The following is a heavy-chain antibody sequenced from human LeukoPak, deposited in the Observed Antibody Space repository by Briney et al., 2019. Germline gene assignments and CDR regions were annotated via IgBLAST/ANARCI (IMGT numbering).Heavy chain of an antibody. CDR1: GGSVSSSIYH. Sequence: SETLSLTCTVSGGSVSSSIYHWYWIRQPPGKGLEWIGFTYNGGSTYYDPSLKSRVTMSVDMAKNQFSLKVMSVTAADTAVYYCARENRWFDPWGQGTLVTVSS. V-gene: IGHV4-61*01. J-gene: IGHJ5*02. CDR3: ARENRWFDP. CDR2: TYNGGST.